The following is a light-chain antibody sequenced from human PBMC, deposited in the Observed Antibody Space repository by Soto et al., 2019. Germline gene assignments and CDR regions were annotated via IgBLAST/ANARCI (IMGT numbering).Light chain of an antibody. J-gene: IGKJ1*01. CDR1: QSISSW. CDR2: KAS. CDR3: QQYGSSSPWT. Sequence: DIQMTQSPSTLSASVGDRVTITCRASQSISSWLAWYQQTPGKAPKLLIYKASSLETGVPSRFSGSGSGTEFTLTISSLQPDDFASYYCQQYGSSSPWTFGQGTKVEVK. V-gene: IGKV1-5*03.